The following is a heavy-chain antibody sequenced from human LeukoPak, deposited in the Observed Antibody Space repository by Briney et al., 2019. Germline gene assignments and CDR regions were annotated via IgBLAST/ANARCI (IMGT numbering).Heavy chain of an antibody. Sequence: ASVKVSCKASGGTFSSYAISWVRQAPGQGLEWMGRIIPILGIANYAQKFQGRVTITADKSTSTAYMELSSLRSEDTAVYYCARSDDSSGYYTPVAWATRPVFDYWGQGTLVTVSS. CDR3: ARSDDSSGYYTPVAWATRPVFDY. D-gene: IGHD3-22*01. J-gene: IGHJ4*02. CDR1: GGTFSSYA. CDR2: IIPILGIA. V-gene: IGHV1-69*04.